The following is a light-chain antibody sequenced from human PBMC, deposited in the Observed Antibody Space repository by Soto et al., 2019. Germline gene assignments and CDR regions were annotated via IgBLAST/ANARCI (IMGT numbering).Light chain of an antibody. J-gene: IGLJ1*01. CDR1: SSDIGRYNY. Sequence: QSVLTQPASVSGSPGQSITISCTGTSSDIGRYNYVSWFQQHPGKVPKLVIFEVNYRPSGVSDRFSGSKSGNTASLTITGLQAEDEADYYCSSYTSSSTRVFGTGTKLTVL. CDR2: EVN. CDR3: SSYTSSSTRV. V-gene: IGLV2-14*01.